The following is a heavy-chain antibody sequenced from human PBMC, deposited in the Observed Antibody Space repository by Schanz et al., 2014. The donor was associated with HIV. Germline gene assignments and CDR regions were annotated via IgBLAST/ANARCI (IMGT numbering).Heavy chain of an antibody. J-gene: IGHJ4*02. Sequence: HLVESGGGMVQPGRSLRLSCEGSGFTFGSYGMHWVRQAPGRGLEWGASISYHGSDKYYADSVKGRFTISRDNSKNTLYLQMNSLRVEDTAVYYCANEEVPNDYWGQGTLVTVSS. CDR2: ISYHGSDK. CDR3: ANEEVPNDY. V-gene: IGHV3-30*18. CDR1: GFTFGSYG.